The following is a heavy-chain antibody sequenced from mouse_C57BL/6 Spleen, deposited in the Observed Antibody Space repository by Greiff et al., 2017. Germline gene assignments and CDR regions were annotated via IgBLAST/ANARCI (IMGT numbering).Heavy chain of an antibody. Sequence: VQRVESGAELMKPGASVKLSCKATGYTFTGYWIEWVKQRPGHGLEWIGEILPGSGSTNYNEKFKGKATFTADTSSNTAYMQLSSLTTEDSAIYYCARCDGYYGFDYYAMDYWGQGTSVTVSS. CDR1: GYTFTGYW. J-gene: IGHJ4*01. D-gene: IGHD2-3*01. V-gene: IGHV1-9*01. CDR3: ARCDGYYGFDYYAMDY. CDR2: ILPGSGST.